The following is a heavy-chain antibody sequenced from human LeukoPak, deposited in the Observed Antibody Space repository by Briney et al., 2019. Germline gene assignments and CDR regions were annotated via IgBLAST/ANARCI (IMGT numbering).Heavy chain of an antibody. CDR3: AKDSTVYEFYPFDI. Sequence: GGSLRLSCAASGFTFSNYALSWVRQAPGKGLEWVSTISRSGVSTYHADSVKGRFTISRDNSKNTLYLQMHSLRADDTAVYYCAKDSTVYEFYPFDIWGQGTLVTVSS. D-gene: IGHD5/OR15-5a*01. CDR2: ISRSGVST. V-gene: IGHV3-23*01. J-gene: IGHJ3*02. CDR1: GFTFSNYA.